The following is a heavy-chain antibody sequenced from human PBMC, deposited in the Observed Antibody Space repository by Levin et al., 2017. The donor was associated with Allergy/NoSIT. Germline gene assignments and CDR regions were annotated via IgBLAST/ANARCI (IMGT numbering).Heavy chain of an antibody. CDR1: GYSFLDYF. V-gene: IGHV1-2*02. CDR2: INPKSGRT. D-gene: IGHD6-13*01. J-gene: IGHJ4*02. CDR3: ARDPGAIAAAGIAH. Sequence: GESLKISCKTSGYSFLDYFMHWVRQAPGQGLEWMGWINPKSGRTNSAPKFQGRVTVTRDPSISTVYMEVSRLRSDDTAVYYCARDPGAIAAAGIAHWGQGTLFTVSS.